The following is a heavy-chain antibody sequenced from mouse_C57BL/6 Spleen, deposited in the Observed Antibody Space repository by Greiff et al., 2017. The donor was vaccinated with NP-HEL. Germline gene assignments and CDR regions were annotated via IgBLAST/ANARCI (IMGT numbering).Heavy chain of an antibody. V-gene: IGHV5-4*01. CDR1: GFTFSSYA. Sequence: EVKVEESGGGLVKPGGSLKLSCAASGFTFSSYAMSWVRQTPEKRLEWVATISDGGSYTYYPDNVKGRFTISRDNAKNNLYLQMSHLKSEDTAMYYCAREDYGNYVGFAYWGQGTLVTVSA. CDR3: AREDYGNYVGFAY. CDR2: ISDGGSYT. D-gene: IGHD2-1*01. J-gene: IGHJ3*01.